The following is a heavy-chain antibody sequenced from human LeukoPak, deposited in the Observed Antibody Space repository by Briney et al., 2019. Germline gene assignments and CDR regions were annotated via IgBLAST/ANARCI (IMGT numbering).Heavy chain of an antibody. Sequence: PWGSLRLSCAASAFTFSNYWMSWVRQAPGKGLEWVANINQHGSEKYSVASVKGRFTISRDNAKTSLYLQMNSLRAEDTAVYYCARDLSGVTGYTYGRGIDYWGQGTLVTVSS. V-gene: IGHV3-7*01. D-gene: IGHD5-18*01. CDR2: INQHGSEK. CDR3: ARDLSGVTGYTYGRGIDY. J-gene: IGHJ4*02. CDR1: AFTFSNYW.